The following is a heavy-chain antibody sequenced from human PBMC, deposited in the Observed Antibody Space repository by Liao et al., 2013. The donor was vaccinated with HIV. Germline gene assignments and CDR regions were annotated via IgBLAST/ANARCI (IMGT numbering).Heavy chain of an antibody. CDR2: IYHSGIT. V-gene: IGHV4-30-2*01. D-gene: IGHD3-10*01. CDR1: GGSISSGGHS. Sequence: QLQLQESGSGLVKPSQTLSLTCAVSGGSISSGGHSWSWIRQPPGKGLEWLGYIYHSGITYYNPSLKSRVVMSVDGSKNQFSLKVSSVTAADTAVYYCAKSYGSGDMDVWGKGTTVTVSS. J-gene: IGHJ6*03. CDR3: AKSYGSGDMDV.